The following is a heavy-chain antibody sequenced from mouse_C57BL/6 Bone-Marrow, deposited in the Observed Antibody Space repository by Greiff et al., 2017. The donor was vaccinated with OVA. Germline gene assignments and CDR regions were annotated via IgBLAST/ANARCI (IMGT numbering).Heavy chain of an antibody. CDR1: GFTFSSYA. CDR2: ISDGGSYT. D-gene: IGHD1-1*01. J-gene: IGHJ1*03. CDR3: ARGGVYYGRDFDV. Sequence: EVQLVESGGGLVKPGGSLKLSCAASGFTFSSYAMSWVRQTPEKRLEWVATISDGGSYTYYPDNVKGRFTISRDNAKNNLYLQMSHLKSEDTAMYYCARGGVYYGRDFDVWGTGTTVTVSS. V-gene: IGHV5-4*01.